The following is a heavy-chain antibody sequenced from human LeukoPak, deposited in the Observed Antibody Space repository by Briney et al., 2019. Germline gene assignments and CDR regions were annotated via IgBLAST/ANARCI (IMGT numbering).Heavy chain of an antibody. CDR2: ISYDRSNK. J-gene: IGHJ4*02. CDR1: GFIFSRYG. V-gene: IGHV3-33*05. D-gene: IGHD5-12*01. Sequence: GGSLRLSCAASGFIFSRYGMHWARHAPGKGLEWVAVISYDRSNKFYADSVRGRFTISRDNSENTLFLQMNSLRPEDTAVYYCARAKLLRLLLLLDYWGQGTLVTVSS. CDR3: ARAKLLRLLLLLDY.